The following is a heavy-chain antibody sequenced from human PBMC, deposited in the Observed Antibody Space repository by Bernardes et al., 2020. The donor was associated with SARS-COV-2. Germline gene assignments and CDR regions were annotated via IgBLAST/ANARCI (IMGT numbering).Heavy chain of an antibody. CDR2: ISAYNGNT. CDR1: GYTFTSYG. D-gene: IGHD3-16*02. V-gene: IGHV1-18*04. Sequence: ASVKVSCKASGYTFTSYGISWVRQAPGQGLEWMGWISAYNGNTHYAQKLQGRVTMTTDTSTSTAYMELRSLRSDDTAVYYCAREMYYDYVWGSYRFPSPDYWGQGTLVTVSS. J-gene: IGHJ4*02. CDR3: AREMYYDYVWGSYRFPSPDY.